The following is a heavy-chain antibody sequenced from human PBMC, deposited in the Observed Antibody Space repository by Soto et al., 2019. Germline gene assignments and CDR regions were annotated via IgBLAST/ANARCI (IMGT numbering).Heavy chain of an antibody. CDR1: GFNFYNYA. Sequence: GGSLRLSCAASGFNFYNYAMTWVRQAPGKGLEWVSGISGDGTRAYYGDSVKGRFTISRDNSKNTVFLQMNSLRAEDTALYYCVKDLRPNRGWFGPWGQGTRVTVSS. CDR3: VKDLRPNRGWFGP. D-gene: IGHD3-3*01. V-gene: IGHV3-23*01. CDR2: ISGDGTRA. J-gene: IGHJ5*02.